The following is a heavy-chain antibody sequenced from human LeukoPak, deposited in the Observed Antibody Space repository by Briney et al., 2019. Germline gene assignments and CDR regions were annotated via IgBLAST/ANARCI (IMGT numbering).Heavy chain of an antibody. J-gene: IGHJ6*02. CDR1: GGSFSGYY. D-gene: IGHD3-10*01. CDR3: ARGATYYYGSGAQYYYYGMDV. CDR2: INHSGST. Sequence: TSETLSLTCAVYGGSFSGYYWRWIRQPPGKGLEWIGEINHSGSTNYNPSLKSRVTISVDTSKNQFSLKLSSVTAADTAVYYCARGATYYYGSGAQYYYYGMDVWGQGTTVTVSS. V-gene: IGHV4-34*01.